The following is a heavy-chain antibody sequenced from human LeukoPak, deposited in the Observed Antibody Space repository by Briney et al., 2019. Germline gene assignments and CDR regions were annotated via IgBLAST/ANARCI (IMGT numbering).Heavy chain of an antibody. CDR3: ARVSEYYDYAWGAPAPSYYFDY. D-gene: IGHD3-16*01. CDR1: GFTFSSYE. V-gene: IGHV3-48*03. J-gene: IGHJ4*02. Sequence: PGGSLRLSCAASGFTFSSYEMNWVRQAPGKGLEWVSYISSSGSTIYYADSVKGRFTISRDNAKNSLYLQMNSLRAEDTAVYYCARVSEYYDYAWGAPAPSYYFDYWGQGTLVTVSS. CDR2: ISSSGSTI.